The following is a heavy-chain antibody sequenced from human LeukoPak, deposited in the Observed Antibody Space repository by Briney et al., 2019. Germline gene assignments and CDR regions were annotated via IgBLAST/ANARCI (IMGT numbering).Heavy chain of an antibody. CDR1: GFTFSSYD. D-gene: IGHD3-22*01. CDR2: ISGSGGST. J-gene: IGHJ4*02. Sequence: GGSLRLSCAASGFTFSSYDMSWARQAPGKGLEWVSAISGSGGSTYYADSVKGRFTISIDNSKNTLYLQMNSLRAEDTAVYYCAKDRDYDDSSGYYLYYFDYEGRGTGVTVSA. CDR3: AKDRDYDDSSGYYLYYFDY. V-gene: IGHV3-23*01.